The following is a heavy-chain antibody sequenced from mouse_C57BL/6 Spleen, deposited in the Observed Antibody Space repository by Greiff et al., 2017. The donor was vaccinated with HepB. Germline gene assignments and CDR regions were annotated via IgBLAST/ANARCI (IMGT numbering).Heavy chain of an antibody. V-gene: IGHV1-82*01. CDR3: ARGDSSGPFAY. CDR2: IYPGDGDT. J-gene: IGHJ3*01. CDR1: GYAFSSSW. Sequence: QVQLQQSGPELVKPGASVKISCKASGYAFSSSWMNWVKQRPGKGLEWIGRIYPGDGDTNYNGKFKGKATLTADKSSSTAYMQLSSLTSEDSAVYFCARGDSSGPFAYWGQVTLVTVSA. D-gene: IGHD3-2*02.